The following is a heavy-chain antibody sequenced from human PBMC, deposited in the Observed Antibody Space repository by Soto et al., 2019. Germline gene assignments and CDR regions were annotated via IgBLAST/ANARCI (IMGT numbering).Heavy chain of an antibody. CDR3: TRLKDFCSDGSCYYDP. V-gene: IGHV3-73*01. CDR1: GFTFIGFA. J-gene: IGHJ5*02. D-gene: IGHD2-15*01. CDR2: IKSKANTYAT. Sequence: PWGSLRLSCAASGFTFIGFAIRCFRHSSWKWLEWVGRIKSKANTYATAYAASVKGRFTISRDDSKNTAYLQMNSLRTEDTAVYYCTRLKDFCSDGSCYYDPWGQGTLVTVSS.